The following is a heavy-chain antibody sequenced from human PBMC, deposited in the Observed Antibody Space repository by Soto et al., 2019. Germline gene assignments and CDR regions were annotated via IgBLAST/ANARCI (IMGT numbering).Heavy chain of an antibody. J-gene: IGHJ3*02. CDR3: ARALYNWNDGAFDI. Sequence: PGGSLRLSCAASGFTFDDYGMSWVRQAPGKGLEWVSGINWNGGSTGYADSVKGRFTISRDNAKNSLYLQMNSLRAEDTALYHCARALYNWNDGAFDIWGQGTMVTVSS. D-gene: IGHD1-20*01. V-gene: IGHV3-20*01. CDR1: GFTFDDYG. CDR2: INWNGGST.